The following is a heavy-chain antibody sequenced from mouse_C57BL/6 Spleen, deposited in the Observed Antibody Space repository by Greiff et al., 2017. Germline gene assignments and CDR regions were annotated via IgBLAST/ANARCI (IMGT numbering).Heavy chain of an antibody. Sequence: VQLQQSGPGLVQPSQSLSITCTVSGFSLTSYGVHWVRQSPGQGLEWLGVIWSGGSTDYNAAFISRLSISKDNSKSQVFFKMNSLQADDTAIYYCARNDYSNPYAMDYWGQGTSVTVSS. J-gene: IGHJ4*01. CDR2: IWSGGST. V-gene: IGHV2-2*01. CDR1: GFSLTSYG. D-gene: IGHD2-5*01. CDR3: ARNDYSNPYAMDY.